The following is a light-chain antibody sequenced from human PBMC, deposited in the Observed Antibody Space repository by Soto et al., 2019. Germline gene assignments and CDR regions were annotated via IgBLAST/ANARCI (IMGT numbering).Light chain of an antibody. Sequence: IHLTQLPSSLPASVGARVTTTCRPSRGITGNLAWYKQKPGKAPKLLIYAASTLQSGVPSRFSGSGSGTDFTLTISSLQPEDFATYYCQQLNSYRTFGQGTKVEIK. CDR1: RGITGN. V-gene: IGKV1-9*01. CDR2: AAS. CDR3: QQLNSYRT. J-gene: IGKJ1*01.